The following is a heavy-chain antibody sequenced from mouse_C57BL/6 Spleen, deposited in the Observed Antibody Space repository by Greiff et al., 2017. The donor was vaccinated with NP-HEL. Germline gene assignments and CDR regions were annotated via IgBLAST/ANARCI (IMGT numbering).Heavy chain of an antibody. D-gene: IGHD2-4*01. V-gene: IGHV5-9-1*02. CDR3: TRGSYDYDGGVFAY. CDR1: GFTFSSYA. Sequence: EVNVVESGEGLVKPGGSLKLSCAASGFTFSSYAMSWVRQTPEKRLEWVAYISSGGDYIYYADTVKGRFTISRDNARNTLYLQMSSLKSEDTAMYYCTRGSYDYDGGVFAYWGQGTLVTVSA. CDR2: ISSGGDYI. J-gene: IGHJ3*01.